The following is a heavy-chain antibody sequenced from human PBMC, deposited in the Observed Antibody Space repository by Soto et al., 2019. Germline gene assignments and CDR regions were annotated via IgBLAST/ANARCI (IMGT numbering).Heavy chain of an antibody. D-gene: IGHD3-22*01. CDR2: ISSSSSTI. V-gene: IGHV3-48*01. CDR3: ARGAYYYDSSGLSY. J-gene: IGHJ4*02. CDR1: GFTFSSYS. Sequence: EVQLVESGGGLVQPGGSLRLSCAASGFTFSSYSMNWVRQAPGKGLEWVSYISSSSSTIYYADSVKGRFTISRDNATNSPYLQMNSLRAEDTAVYYCARGAYYYDSSGLSYWGQGTLVTVSS.